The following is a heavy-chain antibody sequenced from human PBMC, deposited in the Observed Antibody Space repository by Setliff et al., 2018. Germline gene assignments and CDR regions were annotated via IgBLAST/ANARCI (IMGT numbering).Heavy chain of an antibody. V-gene: IGHV4-30-4*08. J-gene: IGHJ6*02. Sequence: PSETLSLTCTVSGGSISSGDYYWSWIRQPPGKGLEWIGYIYYSGSTYYNPSLKSRVTISVDTSKNQFSLKLSSVTAADTAVDYCMRQGAQMPSLSHLYGVDVWGQGTTVTVSS. CDR2: IYYSGST. D-gene: IGHD2-2*01. CDR3: MRQGAQMPSLSHLYGVDV. CDR1: GGSISSGDYY.